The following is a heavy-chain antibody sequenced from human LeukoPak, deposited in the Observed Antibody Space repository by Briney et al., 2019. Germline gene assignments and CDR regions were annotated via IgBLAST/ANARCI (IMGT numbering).Heavy chain of an antibody. Sequence: GASVKVSCKASGGTFSSYAISWVRQAPGQGLEWMGGIIPIFGTANYAQKFQGRVTITADESTSTAYMELSSLRSEDTAVYYCARGYSYGYHYYYYMDVWGKGTTVTISS. J-gene: IGHJ6*03. D-gene: IGHD5-18*01. CDR2: IIPIFGTA. CDR1: GGTFSSYA. V-gene: IGHV1-69*13. CDR3: ARGYSYGYHYYYYMDV.